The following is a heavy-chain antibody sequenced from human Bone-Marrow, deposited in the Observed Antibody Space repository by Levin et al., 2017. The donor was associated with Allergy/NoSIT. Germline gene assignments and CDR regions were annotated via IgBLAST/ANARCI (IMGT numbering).Heavy chain of an antibody. CDR3: AHRMAAADDFDY. CDR2: IYWDDNK. J-gene: IGHJ4*02. Sequence: KTSGPTLVKPTQTLTLTCTFSGFSLNTGARGVGWIRQPPGKALEWLALIYWDDNKRYSPSLKSRLTITKDTSENQVVLTMTNMDPVDTATYYCAHRMAAADDFDYWGQGTLVTVSS. V-gene: IGHV2-5*02. D-gene: IGHD6-13*01. CDR1: GFSLNTGARG.